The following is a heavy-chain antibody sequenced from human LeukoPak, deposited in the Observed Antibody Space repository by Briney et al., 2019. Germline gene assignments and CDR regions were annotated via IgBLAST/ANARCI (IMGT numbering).Heavy chain of an antibody. J-gene: IGHJ3*02. CDR1: GGSVSSDTYY. D-gene: IGHD3-22*01. CDR3: ARDRGYYDSSGYYPLAFDI. V-gene: IGHV4-61*01. CDR2: VYLSGST. Sequence: KSSETLSLTCTVSGGSVSSDTYYWGWIRQPPGKELEWIGYVYLSGSTKYNPSLKSRVTISVDTSKNQFSLKLSSVTAADTAVYYCARDRGYYDSSGYYPLAFDIWGQGTMVTVSS.